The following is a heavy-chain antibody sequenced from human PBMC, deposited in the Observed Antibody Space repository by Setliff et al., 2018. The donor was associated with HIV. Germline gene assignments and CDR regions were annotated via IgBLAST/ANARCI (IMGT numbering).Heavy chain of an antibody. Sequence: ETLSLTCTVSGGSISNSRYYWSWIRQPPGKGLEWIGSIYYSGSTYYNPSLKSRVTISVDTSKNQFSLKLSSVTAADAAVYYCARDQSDWFYWGQGTLVTVSS. CDR2: IYYSGST. D-gene: IGHD3-3*01. V-gene: IGHV4-39*02. J-gene: IGHJ4*02. CDR1: GGSISNSRYY. CDR3: ARDQSDWFY.